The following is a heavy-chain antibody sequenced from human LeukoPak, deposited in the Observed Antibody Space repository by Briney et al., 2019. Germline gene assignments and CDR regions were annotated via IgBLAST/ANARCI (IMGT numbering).Heavy chain of an antibody. J-gene: IGHJ4*02. CDR1: GYTFTSYG. CDR3: ARDSVSMITFGGVLPRPFDY. D-gene: IGHD3-16*01. CDR2: ISAYNGNT. V-gene: IGHV1-18*01. Sequence: GASVKVSCKASGYTFTSYGISWVRQAPGQGLEWMGWISAYNGNTNYAQKLQGRVTMTTDTSTSTAYMELRSLRSDDTAVYYCARDSVSMITFGGVLPRPFDYWGQGTLVTVSS.